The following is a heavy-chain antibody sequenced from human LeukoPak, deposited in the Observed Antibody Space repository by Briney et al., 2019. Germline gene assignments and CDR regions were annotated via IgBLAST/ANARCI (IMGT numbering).Heavy chain of an antibody. V-gene: IGHV3-21*01. CDR2: ISSSSSYI. Sequence: GGSLRLSCAASGFTFSSYAMSWVRQAPGKGLEWVSSISSSSSYIYYADSVKGRFTISRDNAKNSLYLQMNSLRAEDTAVYYCAREAGVTSNFDYWGQGTLVTVSS. CDR3: AREAGVTSNFDY. J-gene: IGHJ4*02. D-gene: IGHD2-21*02. CDR1: GFTFSSYA.